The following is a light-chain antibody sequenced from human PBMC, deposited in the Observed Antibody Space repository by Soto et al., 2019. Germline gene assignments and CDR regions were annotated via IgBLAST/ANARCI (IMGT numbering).Light chain of an antibody. V-gene: IGLV2-23*02. CDR3: CSYAGSSTFEWV. CDR1: SSDVGSYNL. Sequence: QSVLTQPASVSGSPGQSITISCTGTSSDVGSYNLVSWYQQHPGKAPKLMIYEVSKRPSGVSDRFSGSKSGNTASLTISGLQAEDEADYYCCSYAGSSTFEWVFGGGTKL. J-gene: IGLJ3*02. CDR2: EVS.